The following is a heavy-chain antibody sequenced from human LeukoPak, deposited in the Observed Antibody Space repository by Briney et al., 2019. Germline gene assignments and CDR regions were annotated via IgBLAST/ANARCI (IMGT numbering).Heavy chain of an antibody. Sequence: SETLSLTCTVSGGSISSSSYYWGWIRQPPGKGLEWIGSIYYSGSTYYNPSLKSRVTISVDTSKNQFSLKLSSVTAADTAVYYCARLWFGELRDAFDIWGQGTMVTVSS. CDR2: IYYSGST. CDR1: GGSISSSSYY. CDR3: ARLWFGELRDAFDI. D-gene: IGHD3-10*01. J-gene: IGHJ3*02. V-gene: IGHV4-39*07.